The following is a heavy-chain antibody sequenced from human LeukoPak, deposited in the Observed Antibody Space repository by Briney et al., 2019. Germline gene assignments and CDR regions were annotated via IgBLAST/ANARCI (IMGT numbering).Heavy chain of an antibody. Sequence: SETLSLTCAVSGYSISSGYYWGWIRQPPGKGLEWIGSIYHSGSTYYNPSLKSRVTISVDTSKNQFSLKLSSVTAADTAVHYCARHSTVTTYFDYWGQGTLVTVSS. CDR2: IYHSGST. V-gene: IGHV4-38-2*01. CDR3: ARHSTVTTYFDY. CDR1: GYSISSGYY. D-gene: IGHD4-17*01. J-gene: IGHJ4*02.